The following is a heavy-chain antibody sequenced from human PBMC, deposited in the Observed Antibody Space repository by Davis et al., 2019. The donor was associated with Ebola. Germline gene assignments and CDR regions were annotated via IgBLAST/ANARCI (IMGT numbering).Heavy chain of an antibody. Sequence: GESLKISCAASGFTFSSYGMHWVRQAPGKGLEWVAVISYDGSNKYYADSVKGRFTISRDNSKNTLYLQMNSLRAEDTAVYYCAKVVAAAGPDYYYGMDVWGQGTTVTVSS. CDR2: ISYDGSNK. V-gene: IGHV3-30*18. D-gene: IGHD6-13*01. CDR1: GFTFSSYG. CDR3: AKVVAAAGPDYYYGMDV. J-gene: IGHJ6*02.